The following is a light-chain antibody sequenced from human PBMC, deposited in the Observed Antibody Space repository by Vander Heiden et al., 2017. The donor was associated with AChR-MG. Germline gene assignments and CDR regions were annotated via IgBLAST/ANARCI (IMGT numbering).Light chain of an antibody. CDR1: QSVSSY. V-gene: IGKV3-11*01. CDR2: DAS. J-gene: IGKJ2*01. Sequence: EIVLTQSPATLSLSPGERATLSCRASQSVSSYLAWYQQKPGQAPRLLIYDASNRATGIPARFSGSGYGTDFTLTISSREPEDFAVYYCQQRSNWPRSTFGQRTKLEIK. CDR3: QQRSNWPRST.